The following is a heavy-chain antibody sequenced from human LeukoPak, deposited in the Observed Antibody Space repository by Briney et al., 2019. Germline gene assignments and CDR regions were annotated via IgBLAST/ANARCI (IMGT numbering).Heavy chain of an antibody. D-gene: IGHD6-19*01. CDR1: GFTFSSYA. CDR3: ARIAVAVVVRGYYFDY. V-gene: IGHV3-30-3*01. CDR2: ISYDGSNK. Sequence: PGGSLRLSCAAPGFTFSSYAMHWVRQAPGKGLEWVAVISYDGSNKYYADSVKGRFTISRDNSKNTLYLQMNSLRAEDTAVYYCARIAVAVVVRGYYFDYWGQGTLVTVSS. J-gene: IGHJ4*02.